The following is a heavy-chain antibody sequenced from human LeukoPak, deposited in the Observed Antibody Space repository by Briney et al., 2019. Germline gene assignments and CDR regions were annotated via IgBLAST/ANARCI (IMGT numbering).Heavy chain of an antibody. Sequence: SETLSLTCTVSGGSISGYYWSWIRQPAGQGLEWIGRIYSSGSTDYNPSLKSRVTVSVDTSKNQFSLRLKSVTAADTALYYCARRSGGSSASAFDIWGQGTMVTVSS. CDR1: GGSISGYY. V-gene: IGHV4-4*07. CDR3: ARRSGGSSASAFDI. J-gene: IGHJ3*02. D-gene: IGHD6-6*01. CDR2: IYSSGST.